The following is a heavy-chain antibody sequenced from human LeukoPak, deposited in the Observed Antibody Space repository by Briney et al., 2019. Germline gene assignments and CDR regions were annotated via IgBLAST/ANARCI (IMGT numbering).Heavy chain of an antibody. D-gene: IGHD3-10*01. CDR3: ARRQVRGVKGVFGY. V-gene: IGHV4-59*12. Sequence: PSETLSLTCTVSGGSISNYYWSWIRQPPGKGLEWIGYIYYSGSTNYNPSLKSRVTISVDTSKNQFSLKLSSVTAADTAVYYCARRQVRGVKGVFGYWGQGTLVTVSS. CDR2: IYYSGST. J-gene: IGHJ4*02. CDR1: GGSISNYY.